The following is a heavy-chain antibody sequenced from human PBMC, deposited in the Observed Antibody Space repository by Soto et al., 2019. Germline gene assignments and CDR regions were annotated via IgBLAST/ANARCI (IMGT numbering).Heavy chain of an antibody. J-gene: IGHJ3*01. CDR1: GYSFAGYW. Sequence: GDSLKISCKGSGYSFAGYWIGWVRQMPGKGLDWMGVIYPGDSDTRYSPSFHGQVTISADKSISTAYLQWSSLKASDTAMYFCARLPGVRGVFDGFNVWGQGTMVTGS. CDR3: ARLPGVRGVFDGFNV. V-gene: IGHV5-51*01. CDR2: IYPGDSDT. D-gene: IGHD3-10*01.